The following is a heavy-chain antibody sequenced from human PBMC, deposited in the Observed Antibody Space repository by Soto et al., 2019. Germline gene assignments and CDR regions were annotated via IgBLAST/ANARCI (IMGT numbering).Heavy chain of an antibody. CDR3: ARAGEEVVPAAIAYYYYGMDV. CDR1: GDSVSSNSAA. V-gene: IGHV6-1*01. Sequence: SQTLSLTCAISGDSVSSNSAAWNWIRQSPSRGLEWLGRTYYRSKWYNDYAVSVKSRITINPDTSKNQFSLQLNSVTPVDTAVYYCARAGEEVVPAAIAYYYYGMDVWGQGTTVTVSS. J-gene: IGHJ6*02. D-gene: IGHD2-2*01. CDR2: TYYRSKWYN.